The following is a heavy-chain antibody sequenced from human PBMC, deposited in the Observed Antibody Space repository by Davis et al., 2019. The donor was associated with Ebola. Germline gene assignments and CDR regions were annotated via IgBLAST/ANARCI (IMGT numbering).Heavy chain of an antibody. CDR2: ISSSGSTI. CDR3: ARDARYGSGTPRTLLLGYYGMDV. D-gene: IGHD3-10*01. CDR1: GFTFSSYE. J-gene: IGHJ6*02. Sequence: GESLKISCAASGFTFSSYEMNWVRQAPGKGLEWVSYISSSGSTIYYADSVKGRFTISRDNAKNSLYLQMNSLRAEDTAVYYCARDARYGSGTPRTLLLGYYGMDVWGQGTTVTVSS. V-gene: IGHV3-48*03.